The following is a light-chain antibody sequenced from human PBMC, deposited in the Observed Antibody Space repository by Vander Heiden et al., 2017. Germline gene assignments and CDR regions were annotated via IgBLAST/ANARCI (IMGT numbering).Light chain of an antibody. CDR2: DST. CDR3: GLWHSRSDHVV. V-gene: IGLV3-21*02. Sequence: SYVLTQPPSVSVAPAQTARITCGGDDIGSKGDHCCQQKPAQAPVLVIYDSTNRPSAIADRISGSYSANTAALTISRVEDGDEADYYCGLWHSRSDHVVFGGGTKLTVL. J-gene: IGLJ3*02. CDR1: DIGSKG.